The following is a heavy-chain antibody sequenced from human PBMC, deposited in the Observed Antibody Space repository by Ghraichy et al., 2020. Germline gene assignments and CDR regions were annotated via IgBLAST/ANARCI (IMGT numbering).Heavy chain of an antibody. J-gene: IGHJ4*02. CDR3: VRNGSYALEY. CDR2: IHHGGST. Sequence: SETLSLTCAVSGGSISSGDWWSWVRQPPGKGLEWIGEIHHGGSTNYNPSLKSRVTISVDKSKNQFSLRLSSVTAADTAVYHCVRNGSYALEYWGQGTLVTVS. V-gene: IGHV4-4*02. D-gene: IGHD3-22*01. CDR1: GGSISSGDW.